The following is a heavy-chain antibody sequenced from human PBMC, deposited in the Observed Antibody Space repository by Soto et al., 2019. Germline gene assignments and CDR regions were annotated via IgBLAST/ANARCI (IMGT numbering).Heavy chain of an antibody. CDR2: INHSGST. V-gene: IGHV4-34*01. CDR1: GGSFSGYY. Sequence: SETLSLTCAVYGGSFSGYYWTWIRQPPGTGPEWIGEINHSGSTDYNPSLKSRVTISVDTSKNQFSLKLTSVTAADTAVYYCARDKITGLFDYWGQGTLVTVSS. J-gene: IGHJ4*02. D-gene: IGHD2-8*02. CDR3: ARDKITGLFDY.